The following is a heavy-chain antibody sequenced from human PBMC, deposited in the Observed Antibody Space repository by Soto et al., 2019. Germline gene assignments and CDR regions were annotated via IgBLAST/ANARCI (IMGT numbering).Heavy chain of an antibody. J-gene: IGHJ4*02. V-gene: IGHV3-23*01. CDR3: AKFGRIQLWPETPHFDY. D-gene: IGHD5-18*01. Sequence: GGSLRLSCAASGFTFSSYAMSWVRQAPGKGLEWVSAISGSGGSTYYADSVKGRFTISRDNSKNTLYLQMNSLRAEDTAVYYCAKFGRIQLWPETPHFDYWGQGTLVTVSS. CDR1: GFTFSSYA. CDR2: ISGSGGST.